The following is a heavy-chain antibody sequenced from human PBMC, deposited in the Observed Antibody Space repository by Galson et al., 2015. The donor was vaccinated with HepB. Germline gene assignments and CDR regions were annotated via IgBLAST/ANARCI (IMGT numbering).Heavy chain of an antibody. Sequence: SLRLSCAASGFTFSSYAMHWVRQAPGKGLEWVAVITYDGSNKYYADSVKGRFTISRDNSKNTLYLQMNSLRAEDTAVYYCARDLSDYGDYVFAFDIWGQGTMVTVSS. CDR3: ARDLSDYGDYVFAFDI. J-gene: IGHJ3*02. V-gene: IGHV3-30-3*01. CDR2: ITYDGSNK. D-gene: IGHD4-17*01. CDR1: GFTFSSYA.